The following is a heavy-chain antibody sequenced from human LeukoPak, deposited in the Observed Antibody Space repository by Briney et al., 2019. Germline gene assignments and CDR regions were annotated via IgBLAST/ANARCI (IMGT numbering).Heavy chain of an antibody. J-gene: IGHJ6*03. Sequence: ASVKVSCKVSGYTLTELSMHWVRQAPGKGLEWMGGFGPEDGETIYAQKFQGRVTMTEDTSTDTAYMELSSLRSEDTAVYYCATYNWNTFDYYYMDVWGKGTTVTVSS. CDR1: GYTLTELS. V-gene: IGHV1-24*01. CDR3: ATYNWNTFDYYYMDV. CDR2: FGPEDGET. D-gene: IGHD1-1*01.